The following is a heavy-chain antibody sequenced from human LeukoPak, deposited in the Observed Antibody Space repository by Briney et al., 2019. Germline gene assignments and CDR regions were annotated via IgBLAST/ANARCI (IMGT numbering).Heavy chain of an antibody. V-gene: IGHV3-30*18. CDR3: AKDRSSSWYSYDY. CDR1: GFTFSTYG. Sequence: PGRSLRLSCAASGFTFSTYGMHWVRQAPGKGLEWVAGVSYDETKKYYADSVKGRFTISRDNSKNTLYLQMNSLRAEDTAVYFCAKDRSSSWYSYDYWGQGTLVTVSS. CDR2: VSYDETKK. D-gene: IGHD6-13*01. J-gene: IGHJ4*02.